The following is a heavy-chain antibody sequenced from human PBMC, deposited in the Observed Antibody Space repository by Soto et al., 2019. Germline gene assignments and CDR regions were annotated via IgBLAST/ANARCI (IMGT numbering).Heavy chain of an antibody. D-gene: IGHD6-19*01. CDR1: GYTFTSYD. J-gene: IGHJ6*02. Sequence: QVQLVQSGAEVKKPGASVKVSCKASGYTFTSYDINWVRQATGQGLEWMGWMNPNSGNTGYAQKFQGRVTMTRNTAISTAYMGLSSLRSEDTAVYYCARINRGWLALYYYYGMDVWGQGTTVTVSS. V-gene: IGHV1-8*01. CDR2: MNPNSGNT. CDR3: ARINRGWLALYYYYGMDV.